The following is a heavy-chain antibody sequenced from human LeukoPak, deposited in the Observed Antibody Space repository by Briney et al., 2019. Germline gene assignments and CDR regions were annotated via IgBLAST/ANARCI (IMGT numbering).Heavy chain of an antibody. CDR3: ATGSGSYYKPFDY. Sequence: PSETLSLTCTVSGGSISSYYWSWIRQPPGKGLEWIGYIFYSGITNYNPSLSLKSRVTISVDTSKNQFSLKLSSVTAADTAVYYCATGSGSYYKPFDYWGQGTLVTVPS. CDR2: IFYSGIT. V-gene: IGHV4-59*08. CDR1: GGSISSYY. D-gene: IGHD3-10*01. J-gene: IGHJ4*02.